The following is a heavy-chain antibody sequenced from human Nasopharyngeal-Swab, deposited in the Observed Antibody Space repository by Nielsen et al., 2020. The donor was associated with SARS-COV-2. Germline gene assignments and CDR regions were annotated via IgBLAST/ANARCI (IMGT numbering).Heavy chain of an antibody. Sequence: GASLKISCAASGFTFSSYWMSWVRQAPGKRLEWVANIKEDGSEKYYVDSVKGRFTISRDNAKNSLYLQMNSLRAEDTAVYYCAGGNSADHWGQGTLVTVSS. CDR2: IKEDGSEK. CDR1: GFTFSSYW. V-gene: IGHV3-7*03. CDR3: AGGNSADH. J-gene: IGHJ4*02. D-gene: IGHD4-23*01.